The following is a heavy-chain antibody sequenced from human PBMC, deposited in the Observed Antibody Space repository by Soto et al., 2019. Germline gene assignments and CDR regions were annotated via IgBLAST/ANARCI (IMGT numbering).Heavy chain of an antibody. Sequence: QVQLVQSGAEVRMRGSSVKVSCTTSGVALSNQFISWVRLAPGQGLEWMGRITPILGIPNYSQNFQGRLTLTADRSTKRVYMELSSLRSDDSAVYYCASGGPVYYGDYNFWGQGTLVTVSS. D-gene: IGHD4-17*01. J-gene: IGHJ4*02. V-gene: IGHV1-69*02. CDR3: ASGGPVYYGDYNF. CDR2: ITPILGIP. CDR1: GVALSNQF.